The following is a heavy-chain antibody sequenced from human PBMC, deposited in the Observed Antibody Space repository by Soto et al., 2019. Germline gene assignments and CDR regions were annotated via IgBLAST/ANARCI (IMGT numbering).Heavy chain of an antibody. CDR3: AIGVGVALDV. CDR2: IYHGKST. CDR1: GASVSRAYW. J-gene: IGHJ6*02. D-gene: IGHD3-3*01. Sequence: QVRLLESGPGLVKPSGTLSLTCAVSGASVSRAYWWSWVRQSPGKGLEWIGDIYHGKSTNYNLSRKSRVTISVDEPNNQCSLNVASVTEADTAIYYCAIGVGVALDVWGQGTTVIVSS. V-gene: IGHV4-4*02.